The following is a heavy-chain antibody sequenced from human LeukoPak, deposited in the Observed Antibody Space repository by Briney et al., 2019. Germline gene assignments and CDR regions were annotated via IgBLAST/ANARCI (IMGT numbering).Heavy chain of an antibody. J-gene: IGHJ4*02. Sequence: SETLSLTCTVSGGSISSSSYYWGWIRQPPGKGLEWSGSIYYSGSTYYNPSLKSRVTISVGRSKNQFSLKLSSVTAADTAVYYCARAGHYRLRYYYDFWSGYSNSFYYWGQGTLVTVSS. CDR1: GGSISSSSYY. CDR2: IYYSGST. D-gene: IGHD3-3*01. V-gene: IGHV4-39*07. CDR3: ARAGHYRLRYYYDFWSGYSNSFYY.